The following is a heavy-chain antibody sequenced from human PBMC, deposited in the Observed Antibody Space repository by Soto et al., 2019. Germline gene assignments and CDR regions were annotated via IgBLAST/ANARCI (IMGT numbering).Heavy chain of an antibody. CDR2: IIPILGIA. V-gene: IGHV1-69*10. CDR3: ARGRGYGSGSYYNVDY. D-gene: IGHD3-10*01. Sequence: ASVKVSCKASGGTFSSYAISWVRQAPGQRLEWMGGIIPILGIANYAQKFQGRVTITADKSTSTAYMELSSLRSEDTAVYYCARGRGYGSGSYYNVDYWGQGTLVTVSS. CDR1: GGTFSSYA. J-gene: IGHJ4*02.